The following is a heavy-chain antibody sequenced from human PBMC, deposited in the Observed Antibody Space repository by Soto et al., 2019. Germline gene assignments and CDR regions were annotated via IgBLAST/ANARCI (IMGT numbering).Heavy chain of an antibody. J-gene: IGHJ5*02. Sequence: LSLTCAVSGGSISSGGYSWSWIRQPPGKGLEWIGYIDHSGSTYYNPSLKSRVTISVDRSKNQFSLKLSSVTAADTAVYYCARPGEYQLLAGNWFDPCGQGTLVTVSS. CDR1: GGSISSGGYS. CDR3: ARPGEYQLLAGNWFDP. V-gene: IGHV4-30-2*01. CDR2: IDHSGST. D-gene: IGHD2-2*01.